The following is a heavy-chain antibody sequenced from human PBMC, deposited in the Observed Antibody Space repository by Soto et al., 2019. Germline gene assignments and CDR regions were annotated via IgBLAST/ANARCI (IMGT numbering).Heavy chain of an antibody. CDR2: INAGNGNT. V-gene: IGHV1-3*01. J-gene: IGHJ4*02. CDR3: ARGPGGPDGPGDY. D-gene: IGHD2-15*01. CDR1: AYTFTGYY. Sequence: PSVKIDCEASAYTFTGYYMHWVRQVPGQRLEWMGWINAGNGNTKYSQKFQGRVTITRDTSASTAYMELSSLRSEDTAVYYCARGPGGPDGPGDYWGQGTLVTVSS.